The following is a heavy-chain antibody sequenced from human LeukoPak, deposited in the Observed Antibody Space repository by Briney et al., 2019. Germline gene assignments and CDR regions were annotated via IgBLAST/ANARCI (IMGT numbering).Heavy chain of an antibody. CDR1: GGSITSYY. Sequence: SETLSLTCTVSGGSITSYYWSWIRQPAGKGLEWIWRIYSSGTTNYNPSLKSRVTMSLEQSKNKFSLKVRSVTAADTAVYYCARDCYYDSTGYEGPFDYWGQGTLVTVSS. J-gene: IGHJ4*02. CDR2: IYSSGTT. V-gene: IGHV4-4*07. D-gene: IGHD3-22*01. CDR3: ARDCYYDSTGYEGPFDY.